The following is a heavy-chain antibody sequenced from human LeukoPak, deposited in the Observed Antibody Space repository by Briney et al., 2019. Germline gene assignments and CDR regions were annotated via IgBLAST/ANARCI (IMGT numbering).Heavy chain of an antibody. V-gene: IGHV4-39*07. CDR2: MYYSGST. CDR3: ARGYYDSSGYYDAIDY. Sequence: PSETLSLTCTVSGGSISSSIYYWGWIRQPPGKGLEWIGNMYYSGSTYYNPSLKSRVTISLDTSKNQFSLKLSSVTAADTAVYYCARGYYDSSGYYDAIDYWGQGTLVTVSS. D-gene: IGHD3-22*01. J-gene: IGHJ4*02. CDR1: GGSISSSIYY.